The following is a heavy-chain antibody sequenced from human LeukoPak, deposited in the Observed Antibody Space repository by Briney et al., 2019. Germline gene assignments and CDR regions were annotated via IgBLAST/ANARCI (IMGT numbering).Heavy chain of an antibody. CDR1: GDSVSSNSAA. CDR2: TYYRSKWYN. J-gene: IGHJ6*02. Sequence: SQTLSLTCAISGDSVSSNSAAWNWIRQSPSRGLEWLGRTYYRSKWYNDYAVSVKSRITINPDTSKNQFSLQLNSVTPEDTAVYYCARVRSVGSRRLDYYYGMDVWGQGTTVTVSS. V-gene: IGHV6-1*01. CDR3: ARVRSVGSRRLDYYYGMDV. D-gene: IGHD6-13*01.